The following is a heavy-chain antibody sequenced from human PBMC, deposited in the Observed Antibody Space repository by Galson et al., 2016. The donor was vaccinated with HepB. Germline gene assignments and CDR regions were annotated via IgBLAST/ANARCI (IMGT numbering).Heavy chain of an antibody. CDR3: VRDRAARDTVYYYGIDV. D-gene: IGHD6-25*01. CDR2: IWYDGRNK. CDR1: GFTFNNYG. J-gene: IGHJ6*02. Sequence: SLRLSCAASGFTFNNYGMHWVRQAPGKGLEWVALIWYDGRNKYYADSVKGRFTISRDNSKNTLYLQMNSLRAEDTAVYYCVRDRAARDTVYYYGIDVWGQGATVTVSS. V-gene: IGHV3-33*01.